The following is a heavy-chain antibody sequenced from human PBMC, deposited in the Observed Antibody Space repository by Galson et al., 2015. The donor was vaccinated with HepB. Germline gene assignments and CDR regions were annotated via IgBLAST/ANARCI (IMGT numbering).Heavy chain of an antibody. J-gene: IGHJ6*03. V-gene: IGHV5-51*03. D-gene: IGHD2-21*01. Sequence: QSGAEVKKPGESLKISCKGSGYSFTNYWIGWVRQMPGKGLEWMGIIYPGDSDTKYNPSFRGQVTISADKSISTAFLQWNSLKASDTAMYYCARRREECGGYTCSSSYHYIDVWGKGTTVTVSS. CDR1: GYSFTNYW. CDR2: IYPGDSDT. CDR3: ARRREECGGYTCSSSYHYIDV.